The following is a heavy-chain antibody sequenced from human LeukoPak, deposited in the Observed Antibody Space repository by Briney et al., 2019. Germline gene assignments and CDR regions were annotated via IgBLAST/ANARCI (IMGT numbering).Heavy chain of an antibody. J-gene: IGHJ4*02. CDR1: GFTFSGYA. CDR2: ISGSTGNT. Sequence: PGGSLRLSCAASGFTFSGYAMTWVRQAPGRGLEWLSTISGSTGNTYYADSVKGRFTISRDNSRNTLYLQMSSLRADDTAVYYCAKTIQWPYYFDYWGQGTLVTVSS. CDR3: AKTIQWPYYFDY. V-gene: IGHV3-23*01. D-gene: IGHD6-19*01.